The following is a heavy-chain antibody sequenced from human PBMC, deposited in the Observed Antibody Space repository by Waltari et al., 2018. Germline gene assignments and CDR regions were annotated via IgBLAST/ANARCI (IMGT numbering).Heavy chain of an antibody. CDR3: ARAVDFWSGYYTQAGTDSYYFDY. D-gene: IGHD3-3*01. V-gene: IGHV1-2*02. CDR1: GYTFTGYY. Sequence: QVQLVQSGAEVKKPGASVKVSCKASGYTFTGYYMHWVRQAPGQGLEWMGWINPNSGGTNYAQKLQGRVTMTRDTSISTAYMELSRLRSDDTAVYYCARAVDFWSGYYTQAGTDSYYFDYWGQGTLVTVSS. J-gene: IGHJ4*02. CDR2: INPNSGGT.